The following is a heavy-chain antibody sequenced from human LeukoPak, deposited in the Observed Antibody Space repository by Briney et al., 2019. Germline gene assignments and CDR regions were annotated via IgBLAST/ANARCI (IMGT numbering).Heavy chain of an antibody. CDR1: GFTFKNCA. CDR3: AKVIGLVDPFDY. CDR2: ISDSGGST. J-gene: IGHJ4*02. D-gene: IGHD3-22*01. V-gene: IGHV3-23*01. Sequence: GSLRLSCVVSGFTFKNCAMSWVRQAPGKGLEWVSTISDSGGSTYYADPVKGRITISRDNSKNTLYLQVNSLRADDTAVYYCAKVIGLVDPFDYWGQGTLVTVSS.